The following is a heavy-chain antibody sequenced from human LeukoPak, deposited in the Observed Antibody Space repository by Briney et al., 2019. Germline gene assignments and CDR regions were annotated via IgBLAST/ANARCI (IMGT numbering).Heavy chain of an antibody. CDR3: ARNGHYSLDN. D-gene: IGHD3-22*01. Sequence: SGTLSLTCAVSGSSIGSSEWWSWARQPPGKGLEWIGEIYRSVSPTYNPSLESRVTISADKSNNQLSLKLTSVTAADTAVYYCARNGHYSLDNWGQGTLVTVSS. V-gene: IGHV4-4*02. J-gene: IGHJ4*02. CDR1: GSSIGSSEW. CDR2: IYRSVSP.